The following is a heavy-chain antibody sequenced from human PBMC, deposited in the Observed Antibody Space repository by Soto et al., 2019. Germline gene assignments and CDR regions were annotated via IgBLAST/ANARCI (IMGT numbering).Heavy chain of an antibody. D-gene: IGHD3-10*01. V-gene: IGHV4-34*01. CDR1: GGSFSGYY. Sequence: SETLSLTCAVYGGSFSGYYWSWIRQPPGKGLEWIGEINHSGSTNYNPSLKSRVTISVDTSKNQFSLKLSSVTAADTAVYYCASQYGSYGSGSYFPGENGFDPWGQGTLVT. J-gene: IGHJ5*02. CDR2: INHSGST. CDR3: ASQYGSYGSGSYFPGENGFDP.